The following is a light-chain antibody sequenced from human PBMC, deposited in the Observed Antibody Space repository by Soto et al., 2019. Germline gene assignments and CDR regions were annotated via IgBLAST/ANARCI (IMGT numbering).Light chain of an antibody. V-gene: IGKV3-20*01. CDR1: QSVSSSY. Sequence: EIVLTQSPGTLSLSPGERATLSCRASQSVSSSYLAWYQQKPGQAPRLLIYGASSRATGIPDRFSGSGSGTDFTHTISRLEPEDLAVYYCKQYGTPPPLTWGGGTRGEIK. CDR2: GAS. CDR3: KQYGTPPPLT. J-gene: IGKJ4*01.